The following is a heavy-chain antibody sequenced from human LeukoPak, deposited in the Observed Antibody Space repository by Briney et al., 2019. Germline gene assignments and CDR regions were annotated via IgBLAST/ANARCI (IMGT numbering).Heavy chain of an antibody. CDR2: IYFSGST. CDR1: GGSFSTYN. D-gene: IGHD6-6*01. Sequence: SETLSLTCTVSGGSFSTYNWSWIRQPPGKGLEWIGNIYFSGSTNYNPSLQSRVTISVEKSKNHFSLRLSSVTAADTAVYYCARDGEPEYSSSSSGYWGQGTLVTVSS. V-gene: IGHV4-59*01. J-gene: IGHJ4*02. CDR3: ARDGEPEYSSSSSGY.